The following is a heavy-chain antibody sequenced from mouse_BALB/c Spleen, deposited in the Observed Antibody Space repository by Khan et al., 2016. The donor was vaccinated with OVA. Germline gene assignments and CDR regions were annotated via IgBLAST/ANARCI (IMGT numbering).Heavy chain of an antibody. CDR3: ARVDDSYFDY. D-gene: IGHD2-12*01. CDR1: GYSFTGYF. J-gene: IGHJ2*01. Sequence: VHVKQSGPELVKPGASVKISCKASGYSFTGYFMHWVMQSPGKSLEWIGRINPHFGETIYNQKFVDKATLTVDASSSTAHLELRSLATEDSADDYCARVDDSYFDYWGQGTTLTVSS. CDR2: INPHFGET. V-gene: IGHV1-20*02.